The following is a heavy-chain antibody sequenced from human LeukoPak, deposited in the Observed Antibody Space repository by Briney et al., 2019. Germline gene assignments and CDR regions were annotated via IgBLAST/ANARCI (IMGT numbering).Heavy chain of an antibody. Sequence: GGSLRLSCTASGFTFSSYTMSWVRQAPGKGLKWVSTITTGGPNTYYADSVKGRFTVSRDDSKNTLYLQMNSLRVEDTAVYYCAREEVKSFDNWGQGTLVTVSS. V-gene: IGHV3-23*01. CDR2: ITTGGPNT. CDR1: GFTFSSYT. J-gene: IGHJ4*02. CDR3: AREEVKSFDN.